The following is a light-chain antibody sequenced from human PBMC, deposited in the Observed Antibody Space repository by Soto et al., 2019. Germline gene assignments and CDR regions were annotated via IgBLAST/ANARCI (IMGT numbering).Light chain of an antibody. CDR2: SAS. J-gene: IGKJ2*01. CDR3: LQYGTTPRT. CDR1: QSVRNNY. V-gene: IGKV3-20*01. Sequence: EIVLTQSPGTLSLSPGERATLSYGASQSVRNNYLAWYQHNPGQAPRLLIYSASNRASGIPDRFSGSGSGTDFALTISRLEPEEFAVYYCLQYGTTPRTFGQGTKLEIK.